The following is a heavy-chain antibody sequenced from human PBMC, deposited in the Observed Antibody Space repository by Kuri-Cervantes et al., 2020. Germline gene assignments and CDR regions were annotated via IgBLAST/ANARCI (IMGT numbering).Heavy chain of an antibody. CDR3: AKERGACSSTSCYVPYYYYGMDV. Sequence: GESLKISCAASGFTFSSYAMSWVRQAPGKGLEWVSYISSSSSTIYYADSVKGRFTISRDNSRNTLYLQMNSLRAEDTAVYYCAKERGACSSTSCYVPYYYYGMDVWGQGTTVTVSS. J-gene: IGHJ6*02. V-gene: IGHV3-48*01. CDR1: GFTFSSYA. D-gene: IGHD2-2*01. CDR2: ISSSSSTI.